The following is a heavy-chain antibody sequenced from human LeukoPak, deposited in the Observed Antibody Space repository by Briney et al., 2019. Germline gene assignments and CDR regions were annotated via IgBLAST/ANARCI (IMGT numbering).Heavy chain of an antibody. CDR2: ISGRGGST. V-gene: IGHV3-23*01. J-gene: IGHJ3*01. CDR1: GVTLSSYV. D-gene: IGHD2/OR15-2a*01. CDR3: AKILNHFHSIYAFDP. Sequence: GGSLRLSRAASGVTLSSYVMSWVREAPGKGLEWGSAISGRGGSTYYADSVKGRFPIPRDNSKNTLYLQMNSLRAEDTAEYYCAKILNHFHSIYAFDPSGQGTMVTVSS.